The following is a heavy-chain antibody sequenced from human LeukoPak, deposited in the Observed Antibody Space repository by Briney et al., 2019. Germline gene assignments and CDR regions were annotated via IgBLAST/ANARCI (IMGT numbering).Heavy chain of an antibody. CDR3: ARDKAMVRGVTSNWFDP. CDR1: GYTFTSYG. D-gene: IGHD3-10*01. Sequence: ASVKVSCKASGYTFTSYGISWVRQAPGQGLEWMGWISAYNGNTNYAQKLQGRVTMTTDTSTSTAYMELRSLRSDDTAVYYCARDKAMVRGVTSNWFDPWGQGTLVTVSS. J-gene: IGHJ5*02. CDR2: ISAYNGNT. V-gene: IGHV1-18*01.